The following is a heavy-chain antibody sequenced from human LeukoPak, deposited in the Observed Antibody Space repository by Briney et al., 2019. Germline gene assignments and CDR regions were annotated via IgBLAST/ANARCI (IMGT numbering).Heavy chain of an antibody. CDR2: MNPNSGNT. D-gene: IGHD6-13*01. CDR3: ARGRNSWYNY. Sequence: ASVKVSCKASGYTFTSDDINWVRQATGQGPEWMGWMNPNSGNTGFAQKFQGRVTLTRDTSISTVYMELSSLRSDDTAVYYCARGRNSWYNYWGQGTLVTVSS. CDR1: GYTFTSDD. J-gene: IGHJ4*02. V-gene: IGHV1-8*01.